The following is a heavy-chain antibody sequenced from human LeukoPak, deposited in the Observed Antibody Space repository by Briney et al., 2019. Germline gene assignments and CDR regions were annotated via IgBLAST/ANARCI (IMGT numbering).Heavy chain of an antibody. J-gene: IGHJ4*02. CDR1: GGSISSYY. Sequence: SETLSLTCTVSGGSISSYYWSWIRQPPGKGLEWIGYIYYSGSTNYNPSLKSRVTISVDTSKNQFSLKLSSVTAADTAVYYCARVFSYYGSGSYYRYFDYWGQGTLVTVSS. V-gene: IGHV4-59*01. CDR3: ARVFSYYGSGSYYRYFDY. D-gene: IGHD3-10*01. CDR2: IYYSGST.